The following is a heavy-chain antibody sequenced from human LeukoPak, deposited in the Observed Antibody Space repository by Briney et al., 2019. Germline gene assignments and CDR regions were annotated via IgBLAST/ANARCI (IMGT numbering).Heavy chain of an antibody. CDR3: ARAAKGLVPRLCYYFDY. CDR2: INWNGGST. Sequence: PGGSLRLSCAASGFTFDDYGMSWVRQAPGKGLEWVSGINWNGGSTGYADSVKGRFTISRDNAKNSLYLQMNSLRAEDTALYYCARAAKGLVPRLCYYFDYWGQGTLVTVSS. CDR1: GFTFDDYG. V-gene: IGHV3-20*04. D-gene: IGHD2-15*01. J-gene: IGHJ4*02.